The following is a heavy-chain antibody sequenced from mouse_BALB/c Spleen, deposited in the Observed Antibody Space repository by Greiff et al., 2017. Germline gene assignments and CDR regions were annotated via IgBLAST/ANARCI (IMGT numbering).Heavy chain of an antibody. V-gene: IGHV3-2*02. Sequence: EVQLLESGPGLVKPSQSLSLTCTVTGYSITSDYAWNWIRQFPGNKLEWMGYISYSGSTSYNPSLKSRISITRDTSKNQFFLQLNSVTTEDTATYYCARGQVRGYAMDDWGQGTSVTVSS. CDR1: GYSITSDYA. D-gene: IGHD2-14*01. CDR2: ISYSGST. CDR3: ARGQVRGYAMDD. J-gene: IGHJ4*01.